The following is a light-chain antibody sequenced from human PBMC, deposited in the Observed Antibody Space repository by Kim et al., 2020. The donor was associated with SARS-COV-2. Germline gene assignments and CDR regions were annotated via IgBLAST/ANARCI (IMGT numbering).Light chain of an antibody. CDR3: QHNGSS. J-gene: IGKJ4*01. CDR2: GAF. Sequence: ISLSPGERATLSCRASQTINSAYLAWYLQKPGQAPRLLIYGAFRRATGVPDRFSGSGSGTDFTLTITRLEPEDFAVYYCQHNGSSFGGGTKVDIK. V-gene: IGKV3-20*01. CDR1: QTINSAY.